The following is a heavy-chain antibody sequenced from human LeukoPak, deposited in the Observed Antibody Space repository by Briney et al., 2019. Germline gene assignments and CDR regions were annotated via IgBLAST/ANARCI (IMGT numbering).Heavy chain of an antibody. CDR1: GYTFTSYD. CDR3: ASGITICEPHYGMDV. J-gene: IGHJ6*02. D-gene: IGHD3-3*01. CDR2: MNPNSGNT. Sequence: ASVKVSCKASGYTFTSYDLNWVRPATGRGLEWMGWMNPNSGNTGYAQKFQGRVTLTRNTSISTAYMELSSLRSEDTAVYYCASGITICEPHYGMDVWGQGTTVTVSS. V-gene: IGHV1-8*01.